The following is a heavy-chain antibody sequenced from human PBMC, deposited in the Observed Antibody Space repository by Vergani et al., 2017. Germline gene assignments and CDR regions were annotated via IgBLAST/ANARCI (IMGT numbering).Heavy chain of an antibody. V-gene: IGHV3-9*02. J-gene: IGHJ5*02. Sequence: EVQLEESGGGLVLPGRSLRLSCVASGFTSAGYAMHWVRQAPGKGLEWVSGISWNSNSIGYADSVKGRFTISRDNAKNSLYLQMNSLRAEDTALYYCAEDLGTSCGGGWFDPWGQGTLVTVSS. CDR2: ISWNSNSI. D-gene: IGHD6-6*01. CDR1: GFTSAGYA. CDR3: AEDLGTSCGGGWFDP.